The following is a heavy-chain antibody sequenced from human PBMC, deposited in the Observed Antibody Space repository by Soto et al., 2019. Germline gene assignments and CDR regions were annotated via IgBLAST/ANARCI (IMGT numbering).Heavy chain of an antibody. CDR3: ARGGVQQWLVLGTRGYFPH. CDR2: ISAYNGNT. V-gene: IGHV1-18*01. Sequence: GASVKVSCKASGYTFTSYGISWVRQAPGQGLEWMGWISAYNGNTNYAQKLQGRVTMTTDTSTSTAYMELRSLRSDDTAVYYCARGGVQQWLVLGTRGYFPHWGQGTLVPVSS. CDR1: GYTFTSYG. J-gene: IGHJ1*01. D-gene: IGHD6-19*01.